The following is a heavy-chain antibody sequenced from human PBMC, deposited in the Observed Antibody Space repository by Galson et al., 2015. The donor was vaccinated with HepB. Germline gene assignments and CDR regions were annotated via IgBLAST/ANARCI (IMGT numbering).Heavy chain of an antibody. CDR2: ISSSSSYI. CDR1: GFTFSRYS. D-gene: IGHD6-19*01. J-gene: IGHJ6*02. CDR3: ARAGWHYYGMDV. Sequence: SLRLSCAASGFTFSRYSMNWVRQAPGKGLEWVSSISSSSSYIYYADSVKGRFTISRDNAKNSLYLQMNSLRAEDTAVYYCARAGWHYYGMDVWGQGTTVTVSS. V-gene: IGHV3-21*01.